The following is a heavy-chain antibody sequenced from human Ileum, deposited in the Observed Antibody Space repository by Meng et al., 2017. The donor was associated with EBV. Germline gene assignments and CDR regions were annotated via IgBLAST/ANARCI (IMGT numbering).Heavy chain of an antibody. CDR1: GGSISSGTYY. CDR3: ARHGPLNAYGDYLVDY. J-gene: IGHJ4*02. V-gene: IGHV4-39*01. CDR2: IYYSGIT. Sequence: QLQLQESGPGLVKPSETLSLTCPVSGGSISSGTYYWGWIRQPPGKGLEWIGSIYYSGITYHKPSLRSRVTMSVDTSKNQVSLNLGSVTAADTAVYYCARHGPLNAYGDYLVDYWGQGTLVTVSS. D-gene: IGHD4-17*01.